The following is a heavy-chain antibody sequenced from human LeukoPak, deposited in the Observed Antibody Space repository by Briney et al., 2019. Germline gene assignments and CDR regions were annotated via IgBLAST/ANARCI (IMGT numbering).Heavy chain of an antibody. D-gene: IGHD3-10*01. J-gene: IGHJ4*02. CDR2: ISDGESP. CDR1: GGSISYYY. CDR3: ARQTFGALYFDS. V-gene: IGHV4-59*01. Sequence: SETLSLTCSVSGGSISYYYWSWIRQFPGKGLEWIGYISDGESPDYNPSLQSRVTIYVDSSKNQFFLNLTSVTAADTAVYYCARQTFGALYFDSWGQGTLVTVSS.